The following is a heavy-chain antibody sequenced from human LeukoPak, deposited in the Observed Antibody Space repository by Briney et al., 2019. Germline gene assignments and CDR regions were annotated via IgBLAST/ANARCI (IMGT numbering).Heavy chain of an antibody. CDR1: GGTFSSYA. Sequence: SVKASCKASGGTFSSYAISWVRQAPGQGLEWMGRIIPIFGTANYAQKFQGRVTITTDESTSTAYMELSSLRSEDTAVYYCTRDLTYCGGDCYSDYWGQGTLVTVSS. CDR3: TRDLTYCGGDCYSDY. V-gene: IGHV1-69*05. D-gene: IGHD2-21*02. CDR2: IIPIFGTA. J-gene: IGHJ4*02.